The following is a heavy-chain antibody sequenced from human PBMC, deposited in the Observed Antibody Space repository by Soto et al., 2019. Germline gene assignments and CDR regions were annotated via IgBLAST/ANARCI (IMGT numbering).Heavy chain of an antibody. CDR2: ISYDGSNK. D-gene: IGHD2-8*02. Sequence: QVQLVESGGGVVQPGRSLRLSCAASGFTFSSYAMHWVRQAPGKGLEWVAVISYDGSNKYYADSVKGRFTISRDNSKNTLYLQMNSLRAEDTAVYYCARGHYWHDYWGQGTLVTVSS. CDR1: GFTFSSYA. V-gene: IGHV3-30-3*01. CDR3: ARGHYWHDY. J-gene: IGHJ4*02.